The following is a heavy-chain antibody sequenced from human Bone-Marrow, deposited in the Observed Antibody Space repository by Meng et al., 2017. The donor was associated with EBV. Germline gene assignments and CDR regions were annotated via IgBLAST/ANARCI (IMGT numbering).Heavy chain of an antibody. Sequence: QVQLGQSGAEVKKPGASVKVSCKASGYTFTDYFMHWVRQAPGQGLEWMGRINPYIGGTNYAQKFLGRVTMTSDTSIRTAYMELSSLRSDDTAVYYCARGGGTTSPFDYWGQGTLVTVSS. D-gene: IGHD1-1*01. J-gene: IGHJ4*02. CDR1: GYTFTDYF. V-gene: IGHV1-2*06. CDR2: INPYIGGT. CDR3: ARGGGTTSPFDY.